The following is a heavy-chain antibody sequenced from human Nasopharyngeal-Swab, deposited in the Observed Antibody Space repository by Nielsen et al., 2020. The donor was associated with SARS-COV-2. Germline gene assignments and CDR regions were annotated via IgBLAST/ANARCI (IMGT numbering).Heavy chain of an antibody. D-gene: IGHD3-22*01. V-gene: IGHV3-15*01. CDR2: IKSKTDGGTT. CDR3: TTDSSGYYAASYYYYGIDV. J-gene: IGHJ6*02. CDR1: GFTFSNAW. Sequence: GGSLRLSCAASGFTFSNAWMSWVRQAPGKGLEWVGRIKSKTDGGTTDYAAPVKGRFTISRDDSKNTLYLQMNSLKTEDTAVYYCTTDSSGYYAASYYYYGIDVWGQGTTVTVSS.